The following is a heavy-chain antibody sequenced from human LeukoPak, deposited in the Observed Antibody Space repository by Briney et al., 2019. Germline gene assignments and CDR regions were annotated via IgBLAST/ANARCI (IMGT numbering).Heavy chain of an antibody. CDR2: IIPIFGTA. Sequence: GASVKVSCKASGGTFSSYAISWVRQAPGQGLEWMGGIIPIFGTANYAQKFQGRVTITADESTSTAYMELSSLRSEDTAAYYCARNFNDGSGWFNWGQGTLVTVSS. CDR3: ARNFNDGSGWFN. CDR1: GGTFSSYA. J-gene: IGHJ4*02. D-gene: IGHD6-19*01. V-gene: IGHV1-69*13.